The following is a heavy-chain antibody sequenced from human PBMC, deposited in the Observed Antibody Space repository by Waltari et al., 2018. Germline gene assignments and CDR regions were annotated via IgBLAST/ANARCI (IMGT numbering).Heavy chain of an antibody. CDR1: GFTFSSYW. Sequence: EVQLVESGGGLVQPGGSLRLSCAASGFTFSSYWTHWVRQWQGQGLGWVARINRDGTDTTYADSVKGRFTISRDNAKSTLYLQMNSLRVDDTAVYYCASSSSWYPAGYEYWGQGTPVTVSA. D-gene: IGHD6-13*01. V-gene: IGHV3-74*01. CDR2: INRDGTDT. J-gene: IGHJ4*02. CDR3: ASSSSWYPAGYEY.